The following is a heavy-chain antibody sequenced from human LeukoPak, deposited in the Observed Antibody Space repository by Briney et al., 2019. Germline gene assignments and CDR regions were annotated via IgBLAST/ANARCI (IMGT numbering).Heavy chain of an antibody. D-gene: IGHD6-6*01. CDR3: AKDREYSSSLGFDY. J-gene: IGHJ4*02. V-gene: IGHV3-74*01. CDR1: GFTFSSYW. Sequence: PGGSLRLSCAASGFTFSSYWMHWVRQAPGKGLVWVSRINSDGSSTSYADSVKGRFTISRDNAKNTLYLQMNSLRVEDTAVYYCAKDREYSSSLGFDYWGQGTLVTVSS. CDR2: INSDGSST.